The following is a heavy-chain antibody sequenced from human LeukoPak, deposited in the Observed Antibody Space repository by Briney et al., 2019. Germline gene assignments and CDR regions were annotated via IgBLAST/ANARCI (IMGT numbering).Heavy chain of an antibody. J-gene: IGHJ4*02. CDR3: ARAYQRLGELSLPDY. CDR1: GYTFTNYA. D-gene: IGHD3-16*02. Sequence: VASVKVSCKSSGYTFTNYAMNWVRQAPGQGLEWMGWIHPSTGNPTYAQGFTGRFVFSLDTSVSTTYLQNSSLKAEDTAVYYCARAYQRLGELSLPDYWGQGTLVTVSS. V-gene: IGHV7-4-1*02. CDR2: IHPSTGNP.